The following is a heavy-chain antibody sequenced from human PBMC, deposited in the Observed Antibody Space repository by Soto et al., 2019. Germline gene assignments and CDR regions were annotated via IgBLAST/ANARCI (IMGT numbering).Heavy chain of an antibody. CDR3: ATTLYSGYDTLGY. D-gene: IGHD5-12*01. Sequence: VASVKVSCKASGYTFTGYYMHWVRQAPGQGLEWMGWINPNSGGTNYAQKFQGWVTMTRDTSISTAYMELSRLRSDDTAVYYCATTLYSGYDTLGYWGQGTLVTVSS. CDR1: GYTFTGYY. J-gene: IGHJ4*02. V-gene: IGHV1-2*04. CDR2: INPNSGGT.